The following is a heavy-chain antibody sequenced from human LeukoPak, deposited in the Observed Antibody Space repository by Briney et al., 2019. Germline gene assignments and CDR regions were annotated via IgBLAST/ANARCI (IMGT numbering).Heavy chain of an antibody. D-gene: IGHD6-13*01. V-gene: IGHV1-8*01. CDR2: MNPNSGNT. J-gene: IGHJ6*02. CDR1: GYTFTSYD. CDR3: ARGVHSSSWVYYYYYGMDV. Sequence: ASVKVSCKASGYTFTSYDINWVRQATGQGLEWMGWMNPNSGNTGYAQKFQGRVTMTRNTSISTAYMELSSLGSEDTAVYYCARGVHSSSWVYYYYYGMDVWGQGTTVTVSS.